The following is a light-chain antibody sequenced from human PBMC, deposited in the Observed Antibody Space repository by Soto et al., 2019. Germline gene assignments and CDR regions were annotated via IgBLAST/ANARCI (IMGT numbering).Light chain of an antibody. Sequence: QSALTQPPYASGAPGQSVNISCTGTSSDVGGYNYVSWYQQHPGNAPKLMNYEVTKRPSAVPDRFSGSKSGNTASLTVSGLQAEDEADYYCSSYADSNNLLFGGGTKVTVL. V-gene: IGLV2-8*01. CDR3: SSYADSNNLL. CDR1: SSDVGGYNY. CDR2: EVT. J-gene: IGLJ3*02.